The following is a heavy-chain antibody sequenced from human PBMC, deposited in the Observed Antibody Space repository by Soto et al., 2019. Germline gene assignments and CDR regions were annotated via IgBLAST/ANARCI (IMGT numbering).Heavy chain of an antibody. CDR2: INSNSGGT. CDR1: GYTFTGYY. CDR3: ARDSSYCSSTNCYQDY. D-gene: IGHD2-2*01. Sequence: GASVKVSCKASGYTFTGYYMHWVRQAPGQGLEWMGWINSNSGGTNYAQKFQGRVTMTRDTSISTAYMELSRLRSDDTAVYYCARDSSYCSSTNCYQDYWGQGTLVTVSS. J-gene: IGHJ4*02. V-gene: IGHV1-2*02.